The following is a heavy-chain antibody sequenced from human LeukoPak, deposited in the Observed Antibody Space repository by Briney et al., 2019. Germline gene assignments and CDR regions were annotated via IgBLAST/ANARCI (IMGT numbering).Heavy chain of an antibody. J-gene: IGHJ6*02. V-gene: IGHV1-2*02. CDR1: GYTFTDSY. D-gene: IGHD3-10*01. Sequence: ASVKVSCRASGYTFTDSYIQWLRQAPGQGLEWMGWINPSSGGTNYGQKFQGRVTMTGDTSFSTAYMELSRLRSDDTAVYYCARVTSRQWYEGFYYGLDVWGQGTTVTVSS. CDR3: ARVTSRQWYEGFYYGLDV. CDR2: INPSSGGT.